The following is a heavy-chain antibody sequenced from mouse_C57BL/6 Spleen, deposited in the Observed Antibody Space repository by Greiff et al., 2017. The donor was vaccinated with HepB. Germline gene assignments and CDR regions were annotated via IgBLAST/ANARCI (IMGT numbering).Heavy chain of an antibody. CDR1: GYTFTSYW. CDR3: ARERAGTFFDY. J-gene: IGHJ2*01. V-gene: IGHV1-52*01. CDR2: IDPSDSET. D-gene: IGHD3-3*01. Sequence: QVHVKQPGAELVRPGSSVKLSCKASGYTFTSYWMHWVKQRPIQGLEWIGNIDPSDSETHYNQKFKDKATLTVDKSSSTAYMQLSSLTSEDSAVYYCARERAGTFFDYWGQGTTLTVSS.